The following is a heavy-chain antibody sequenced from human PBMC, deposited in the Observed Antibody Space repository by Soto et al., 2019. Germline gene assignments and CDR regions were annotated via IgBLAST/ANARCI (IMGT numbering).Heavy chain of an antibody. J-gene: IGHJ4*02. CDR2: IYPGDSDT. Sequence: GESLKISCKGSGYSFTSYWIGWVRQMPGKGLEWMGIIYPGDSDTRYSPSFQGQVTISAGKSISTAYLQWSSLKASDTAMYYCARLKRDGYNYSPLYYWGQGTLVTVSS. CDR3: ARLKRDGYNYSPLYY. CDR1: GYSFTSYW. V-gene: IGHV5-51*01. D-gene: IGHD5-12*01.